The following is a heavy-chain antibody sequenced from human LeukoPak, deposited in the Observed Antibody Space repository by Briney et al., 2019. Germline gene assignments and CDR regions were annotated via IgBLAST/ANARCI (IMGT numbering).Heavy chain of an antibody. CDR2: IYYSGNA. D-gene: IGHD3-22*01. CDR3: ARAGYYYDTMGET. Sequence: SETLSLTCAVSGGSLSTYYWNCIPEPPGEGLEWIGYIYYSGNANYNPSLKSRVTISVDTSKNQFSLNLTSVTAADTAVYYCARAGYYYDTMGETWGQGILVTVSS. J-gene: IGHJ4*02. CDR1: GGSLSTYY. V-gene: IGHV4-59*01.